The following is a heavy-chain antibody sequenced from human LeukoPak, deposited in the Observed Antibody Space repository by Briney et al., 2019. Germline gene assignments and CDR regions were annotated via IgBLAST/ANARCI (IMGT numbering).Heavy chain of an antibody. D-gene: IGHD1-7*01. CDR3: ARAESEGTTPFDY. CDR2: ISSRSSYK. Sequence: PGGSLRLSCAASGFTFSSYSMNWVRQAPGKGLEWVSFISSRSSYKYYADSVKGRFTISRDNAKNSLYLQMNSLRAEDTAVYYCARAESEGTTPFDYWGQGTLVTVSS. CDR1: GFTFSSYS. J-gene: IGHJ4*02. V-gene: IGHV3-21*01.